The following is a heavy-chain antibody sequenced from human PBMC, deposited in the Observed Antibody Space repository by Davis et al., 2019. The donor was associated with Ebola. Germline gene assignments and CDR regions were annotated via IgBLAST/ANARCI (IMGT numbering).Heavy chain of an antibody. V-gene: IGHV3-23*01. CDR2: ISGSGETT. Sequence: PGGFLRLSCAASGFTFSVYAMSWVRQAPGKGLEWVSVISGSGETTYYADSVKGQFTISRDNSKNTVYLEMNSLRAEDTAIYYCAKSKLVVVVPAATRGPFDFWGQGTLVTVSS. CDR3: AKSKLVVVVPAATRGPFDF. J-gene: IGHJ4*02. CDR1: GFTFSVYA. D-gene: IGHD2-2*01.